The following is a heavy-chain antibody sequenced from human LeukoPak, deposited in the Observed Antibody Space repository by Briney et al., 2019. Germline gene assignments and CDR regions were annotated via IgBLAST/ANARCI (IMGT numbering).Heavy chain of an antibody. D-gene: IGHD2-15*01. Sequence: GGSLRLSCAACGFTFRSYEMMGVGEAPGKGREGLANIKQDGSAKYYVASVKGRFTIFRANAKHSLYLQMNSTRAEDTAVYYCARQGWDIVVVVDANDYWGQGTLVTVSS. J-gene: IGHJ4*02. CDR1: GFTFRSYE. CDR2: IKQDGSAK. V-gene: IGHV3-7*01. CDR3: ARQGWDIVVVVDANDY.